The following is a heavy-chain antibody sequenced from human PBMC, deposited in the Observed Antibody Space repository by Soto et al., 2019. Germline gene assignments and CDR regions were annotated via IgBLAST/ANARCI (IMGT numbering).Heavy chain of an antibody. D-gene: IGHD3-22*01. V-gene: IGHV3-23*01. Sequence: EVQLLESGGGLVQPGGSLRLSCAASGFTFSSYAMSWVRQAPGKGLEWVSAISGSGGSTYYADSVKGRFTISRDNSKNTLYLQMNSLRAEDTAVYYCAKSRGRDSSGYYRRSDAFDIWGKGTMVTVSS. J-gene: IGHJ3*02. CDR2: ISGSGGST. CDR3: AKSRGRDSSGYYRRSDAFDI. CDR1: GFTFSSYA.